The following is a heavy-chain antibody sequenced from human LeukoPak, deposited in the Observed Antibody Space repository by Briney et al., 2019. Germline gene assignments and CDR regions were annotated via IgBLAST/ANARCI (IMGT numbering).Heavy chain of an antibody. V-gene: IGHV4-34*01. CDR1: GGSFSGYY. J-gene: IGHJ6*03. Sequence: SETLSLTCAVYGGSFSGYYWSWIRQPPGKGLEWIGEINHSGSTNYNPSLKSRVTISVDTSKDQFSLKLSSVTAADTTVYYCARHGGPWDDILTGWDYYYYMDVWGKGTTVTISS. D-gene: IGHD3-9*01. CDR3: ARHGGPWDDILTGWDYYYYMDV. CDR2: INHSGST.